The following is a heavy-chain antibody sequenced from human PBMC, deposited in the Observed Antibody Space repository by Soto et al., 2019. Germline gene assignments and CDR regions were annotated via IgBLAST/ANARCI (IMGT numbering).Heavy chain of an antibody. D-gene: IGHD3-3*01. CDR3: AKGRYDFWSPYYFDS. Sequence: GGSLRLSCVGTGLNFGDFAMHWVRQAPGKGLEWVSGITWNSRVLAYADSVKGRFTISRDNARNSLYLQMDSLRDEDTALYYCAKGRYDFWSPYYFDSWGQGTLVTVSS. CDR1: GLNFGDFA. V-gene: IGHV3-9*01. CDR2: ITWNSRVL. J-gene: IGHJ4*02.